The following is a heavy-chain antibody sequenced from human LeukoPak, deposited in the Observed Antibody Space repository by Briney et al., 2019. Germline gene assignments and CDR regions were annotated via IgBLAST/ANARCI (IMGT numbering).Heavy chain of an antibody. J-gene: IGHJ4*02. V-gene: IGHV1-2*06. CDR3: ARDAPLTYYYDSSGYYYEDY. Sequence: ASVKVSCKASGHTFTGYYMHWVRQAPGQGLEWMGRINPNSGGTNYAQKFQGRVTMTRDTSISTAYMELSRLRSDDTAVYYCARDAPLTYYYDSSGYYYEDYWGQGTLVTVSS. CDR1: GHTFTGYY. CDR2: INPNSGGT. D-gene: IGHD3-22*01.